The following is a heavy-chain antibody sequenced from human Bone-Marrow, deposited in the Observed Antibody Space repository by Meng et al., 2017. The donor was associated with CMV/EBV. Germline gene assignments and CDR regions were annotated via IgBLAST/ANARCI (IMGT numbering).Heavy chain of an antibody. D-gene: IGHD3-16*01. CDR2: ISTSSSYI. CDR3: GSQEGGY. V-gene: IGHV3-21*06. Sequence: ETLSLTCVGSGFTFSPYSMNWVRQAPGKGLEWVSSISTSSSYIHYADSVTGRFTISRGNAKNTLYLQMNSLRAEDTAVYYCGSQEGGYWGQGTLVTVSS. J-gene: IGHJ4*02. CDR1: GFTFSPYS.